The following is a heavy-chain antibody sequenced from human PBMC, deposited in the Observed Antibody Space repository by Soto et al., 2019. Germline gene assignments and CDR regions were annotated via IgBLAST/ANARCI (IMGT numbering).Heavy chain of an antibody. Sequence: QVHLVQSGAEVKKPGASVKVSCKASGYTFTSYGISWVRQAPGQGLEWMGWISAYNGNTNYAQKLQGRVTMTTDTATSTAYMELRSLRSDDTAVYYCARVGSYNWNYFYYYYYMDVWGKGTTVTVSS. D-gene: IGHD1-7*01. CDR3: ARVGSYNWNYFYYYYYMDV. V-gene: IGHV1-18*01. J-gene: IGHJ6*03. CDR2: ISAYNGNT. CDR1: GYTFTSYG.